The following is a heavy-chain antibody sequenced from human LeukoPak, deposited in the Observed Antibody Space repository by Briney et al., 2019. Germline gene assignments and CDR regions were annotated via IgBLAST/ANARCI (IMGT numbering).Heavy chain of an antibody. CDR3: ARDTRRDGYNYLSRIDY. D-gene: IGHD5-24*01. J-gene: IGHJ4*02. V-gene: IGHV3-11*01. CDR2: ISGSGNTM. Sequence: GGSLRLSCAASGFTFSEYYMSWIRQAPGKGLEWVSYISGSGNTMYYADSAKGRFTISRDNAKNSLYLQMNSLSAEDTAVYYCARDTRRDGYNYLSRIDYWGQGTLVTVSS. CDR1: GFTFSEYY.